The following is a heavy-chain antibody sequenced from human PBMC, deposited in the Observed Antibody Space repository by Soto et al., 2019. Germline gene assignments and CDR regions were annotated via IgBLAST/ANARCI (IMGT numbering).Heavy chain of an antibody. CDR2: INPSGGST. CDR1: GYTFTSYY. J-gene: IGHJ4*02. D-gene: IGHD2-21*02. CDR3: ARGSIVVVTAMGYFDY. V-gene: IGHV1-46*03. Sequence: QVQLVQSGAEVKKPGASVKVSCKASGYTFTSYYMHWVRQAPGQGLEWMGIINPSGGSTSYAQKFRGRVTMTRDTSTSTVYMELSSLRSEDTAVYYCARGSIVVVTAMGYFDYWGQGTLVTVSS.